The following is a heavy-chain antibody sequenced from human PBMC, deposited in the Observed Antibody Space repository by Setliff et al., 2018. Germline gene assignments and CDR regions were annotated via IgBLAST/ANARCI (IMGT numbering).Heavy chain of an antibody. J-gene: IGHJ6*03. CDR1: GASISNYY. V-gene: IGHV4-4*08. CDR2: NYSSGST. D-gene: IGHD2-2*01. Sequence: SETLSLTCSVSGASISNYYWSWIRQPPGKGLEWIGYNYSSGSTNYNPSLKSRVAISRDTSTNQLSLELRSVTAADTAVYYCAREPTRTGGFYYLDVWGEGTTVTVSS. CDR3: AREPTRTGGFYYLDV.